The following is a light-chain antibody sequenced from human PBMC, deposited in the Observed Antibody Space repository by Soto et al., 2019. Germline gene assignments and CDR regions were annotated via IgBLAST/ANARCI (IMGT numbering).Light chain of an antibody. CDR1: QSISDT. V-gene: IGKV3-15*01. J-gene: IGKJ4*01. Sequence: ETVMTQSPATLSVSPGGRATLSCRASQSISDTLAWYQQKPGQAPRLLIHGASTRATGFPARFSGSGSGTDFTLTISSLQSEDFAVYYCQQFYDYPLSCGGGTKVEIK. CDR2: GAS. CDR3: QQFYDYPLS.